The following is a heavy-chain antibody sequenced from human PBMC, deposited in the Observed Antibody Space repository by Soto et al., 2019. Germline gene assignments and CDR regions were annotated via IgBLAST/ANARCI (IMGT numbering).Heavy chain of an antibody. CDR3: ARRVTTQSPSSYYYYMDV. J-gene: IGHJ6*03. D-gene: IGHD4-4*01. CDR2: ISSSSSYI. Sequence: GGSLSLSCAASGFTFSSYSMNWVRQAPGKGLEWVSSISSSSSYIYYADSVKGRFTISTDNAKNSLYLQMHSLRAEDTAVYYCARRVTTQSPSSYYYYMDVWGKGTTVTVSS. CDR1: GFTFSSYS. V-gene: IGHV3-21*01.